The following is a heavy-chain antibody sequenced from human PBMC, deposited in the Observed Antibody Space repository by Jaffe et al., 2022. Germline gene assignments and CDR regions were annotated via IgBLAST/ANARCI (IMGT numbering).Heavy chain of an antibody. CDR1: GFTFSSYE. V-gene: IGHV3-48*03. CDR2: ISSSGSTI. Sequence: EVQLVESGGGLVQPGGSLRLSCAASGFTFSSYEMNWVRQAPGKGLEWVSYISSSGSTIYYADSVKGRFTISRDNAKNSLYLQMNSLRAEDTAVYYCARHTKTPWIQLDAFDIWGQGTMVTVSS. J-gene: IGHJ3*02. CDR3: ARHTKTPWIQLDAFDI. D-gene: IGHD5-18*01.